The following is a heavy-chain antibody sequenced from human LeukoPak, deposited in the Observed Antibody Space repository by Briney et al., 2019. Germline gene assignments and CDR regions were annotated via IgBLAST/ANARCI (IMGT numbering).Heavy chain of an antibody. CDR3: AKSAQQYYYYHMDV. D-gene: IGHD1-1*01. CDR2: ISWNTGSI. CDR1: GFTFDDYD. Sequence: PGRSLRLSCAASGFTFDDYDMHWVRQALGKGLEWVSGISWNTGSIGYADSVKGRFTISRDNAKNTLYLQMNSLRAEDMALYYCAKSAQQYYYYHMDVWGKGTMVTVSS. V-gene: IGHV3-9*03. J-gene: IGHJ6*03.